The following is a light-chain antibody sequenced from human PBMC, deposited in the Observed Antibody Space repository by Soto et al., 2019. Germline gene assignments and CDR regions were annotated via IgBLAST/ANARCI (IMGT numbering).Light chain of an antibody. V-gene: IGKV3-20*01. CDR1: QSVSSSY. CDR2: GAS. Sequence: EIVLTQSPGTLSLSPGERATLSCRASQSVSSSYLAWYQQKPGQAPRLLIYGASSMATGIPDRFSGSGSGTDFPLTISRLEPEDFAVYYCQQYGSSPLYTFGQGTKLEIK. CDR3: QQYGSSPLYT. J-gene: IGKJ2*01.